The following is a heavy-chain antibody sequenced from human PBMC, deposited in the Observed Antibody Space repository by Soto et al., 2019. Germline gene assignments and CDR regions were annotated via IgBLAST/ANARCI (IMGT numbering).Heavy chain of an antibody. V-gene: IGHV3-21*01. Sequence: EVQLVESGGGLVRPGGSLRLSCAASGFTFSSYSINWVRQAPGKGLEWVSSIGRVSSHIYYADSVKGRFTVSRDNAKNSLYLQMNKLRVEDTAVYYCARDVYTGYDSYYYYYMDVWGKGTTVTVSS. CDR1: GFTFSSYS. D-gene: IGHD5-12*01. CDR3: ARDVYTGYDSYYYYYMDV. J-gene: IGHJ6*03. CDR2: IGRVSSHI.